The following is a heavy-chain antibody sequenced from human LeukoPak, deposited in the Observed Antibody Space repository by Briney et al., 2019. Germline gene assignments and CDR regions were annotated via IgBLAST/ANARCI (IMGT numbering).Heavy chain of an antibody. V-gene: IGHV3-23*01. CDR3: AKDGRHCSGGSCYPDYFDY. CDR2: ISGSGGST. Sequence: GGPLRLSCAASGFTFSSYAMSWVRQAPGKGLEWVSAISGSGGSTYYADSVKGRFTISRENAKNSLYLQMNSLRAEDTAVYYCAKDGRHCSGGSCYPDYFDYWGQGTLVTVSS. J-gene: IGHJ4*02. D-gene: IGHD2-15*01. CDR1: GFTFSSYA.